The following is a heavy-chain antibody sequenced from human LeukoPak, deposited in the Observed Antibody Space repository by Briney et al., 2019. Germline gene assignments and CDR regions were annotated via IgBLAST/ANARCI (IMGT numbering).Heavy chain of an antibody. J-gene: IGHJ4*02. Sequence: PSETLSLTCTVSGSSISSYYWSWIRQPPGKGLEWIGYIYYSGGTNYNPSLKSRVTISIDSSKNQFSLKLTSVTAADTAMYYCARVPHVGYLDSWGQGTLVTVSS. CDR2: IYYSGGT. CDR1: GSSISSYY. D-gene: IGHD1-26*01. CDR3: ARVPHVGYLDS. V-gene: IGHV4-59*01.